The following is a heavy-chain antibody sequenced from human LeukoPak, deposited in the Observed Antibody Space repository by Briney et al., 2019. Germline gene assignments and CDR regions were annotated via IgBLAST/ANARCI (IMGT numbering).Heavy chain of an antibody. CDR3: ARVGIVGAKGFDY. Sequence: ISAYNGNTNYAQKLQGRVTMTTDTSTSTAYMELRSLRSDDTAVYYCARVGIVGAKGFDYWGQGTLVTVSS. V-gene: IGHV1-18*01. J-gene: IGHJ4*02. D-gene: IGHD1-26*01. CDR2: ISAYNGNT.